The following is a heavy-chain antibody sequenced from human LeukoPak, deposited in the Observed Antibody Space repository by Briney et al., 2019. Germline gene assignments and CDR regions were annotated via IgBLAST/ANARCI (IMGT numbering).Heavy chain of an antibody. Sequence: PSETLSLTCAVYGGSFSGYYWSWIRQPPGKGLEWIGEINHSGSTNYNPSLKSRVTISVDTSKSQFSLKLSSVTAADTAVYYCAREGVQELHDAFDIWGQGTMVTVSS. CDR2: INHSGST. CDR1: GGSFSGYY. CDR3: AREGVQELHDAFDI. V-gene: IGHV4-34*01. J-gene: IGHJ3*02. D-gene: IGHD1-26*01.